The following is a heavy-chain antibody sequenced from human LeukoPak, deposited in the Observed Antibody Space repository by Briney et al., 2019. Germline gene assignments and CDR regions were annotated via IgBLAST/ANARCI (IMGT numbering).Heavy chain of an antibody. CDR3: ARDSGPCGGDCYSV. D-gene: IGHD2-21*02. Sequence: SETLSLTCTVSGGSISSYYWSWIRQPAGKGLEWIGRIYTSGSTNYNPSLKGRVTMSVDTSKKQFSLKLSSVTAADTAVYYCARDSGPCGGDCYSVWGQGTLVTVSS. J-gene: IGHJ4*02. CDR2: IYTSGST. V-gene: IGHV4-4*07. CDR1: GGSISSYY.